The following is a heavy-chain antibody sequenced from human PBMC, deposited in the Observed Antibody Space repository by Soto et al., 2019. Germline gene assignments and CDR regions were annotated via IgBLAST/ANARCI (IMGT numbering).Heavy chain of an antibody. CDR3: AASGPGERKTAMDFYSYYMDV. J-gene: IGHJ6*03. CDR1: GFTFTRSA. V-gene: IGHV1-58*02. CDR2: IVVGSGNT. D-gene: IGHD5-18*01. Sequence: ASVKVSCKASGFTFTRSAMQWVRQARGQRLEWIGWIVVGSGNTNYAQKFQERVTITRDMSTNTAYMELSSLRSEDTAVYYCAASGPGERKTAMDFYSYYMDVWGKGTTVTVSS.